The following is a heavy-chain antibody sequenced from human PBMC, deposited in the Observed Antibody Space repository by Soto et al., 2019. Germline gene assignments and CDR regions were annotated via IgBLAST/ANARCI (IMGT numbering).Heavy chain of an antibody. V-gene: IGHV4-59*08. J-gene: IGHJ4*02. CDR1: GASISGYH. Sequence: QVQLQESGPGLVKPSETLSLTCTVSGASISGYHWGWIRQPPGKGLEWIGYLYYTGSTHYNPSLKRRVTMSVDTSKNQFPLKLNSVTAADTAVYYCARGFAIGWYTYFFDLWGQGPLVTVSS. CDR2: LYYTGST. D-gene: IGHD6-19*01. CDR3: ARGFAIGWYTYFFDL.